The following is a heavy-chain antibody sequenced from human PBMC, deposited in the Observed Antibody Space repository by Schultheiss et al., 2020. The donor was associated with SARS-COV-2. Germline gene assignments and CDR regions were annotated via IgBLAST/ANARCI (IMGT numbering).Heavy chain of an antibody. CDR1: GFTFSSYA. D-gene: IGHD3-3*01. CDR3: ARDFIRYYDFWSGPIGAYYYYGMDV. J-gene: IGHJ6*02. Sequence: GESLKISCAASGFTFSSYAMSWVRQAPGKGLEWVSAISGSGGSTYYADSVKGRFTISRDNSKNSLYLQMNSLRAEDTAVYYCARDFIRYYDFWSGPIGAYYYYGMDVWGQGTTVTVSS. CDR2: ISGSGGST. V-gene: IGHV3-23*01.